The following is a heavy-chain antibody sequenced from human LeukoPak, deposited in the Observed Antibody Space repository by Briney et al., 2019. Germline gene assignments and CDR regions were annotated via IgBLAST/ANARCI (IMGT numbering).Heavy chain of an antibody. J-gene: IGHJ4*02. D-gene: IGHD6-6*01. CDR1: GGSISSGDYY. CDR2: IYYSGST. Sequence: SETLSLTCTVSGGSISSGDYYWSWIRQPPGKGLEYIGYIYYSGSTYYNPTLKSRITISVDTSKNQFSLKLSSVTAADTAVYYCARGSWSSSIDYWGQGTLVTVSS. CDR3: ARGSWSSSIDY. V-gene: IGHV4-30-4*01.